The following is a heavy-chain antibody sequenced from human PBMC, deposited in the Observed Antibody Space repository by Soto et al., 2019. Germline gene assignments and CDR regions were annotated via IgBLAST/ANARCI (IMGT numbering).Heavy chain of an antibody. Sequence: ASETLSLSCTVSGGSISSYYWSWIRQPAGKGLEWIGRIYTSGSTNYNPSLKSRVTMSVDTSKNQFSLKLSSVTAADTAVYYCARDLASSSRLYYYGMDVWGQGTTVTVSS. CDR3: ARDLASSSRLYYYGMDV. CDR2: IYTSGST. CDR1: GGSISSYY. V-gene: IGHV4-4*07. J-gene: IGHJ6*02. D-gene: IGHD6-6*01.